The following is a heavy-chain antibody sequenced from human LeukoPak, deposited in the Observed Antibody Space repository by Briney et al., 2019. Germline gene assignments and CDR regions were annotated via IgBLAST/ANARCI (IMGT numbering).Heavy chain of an antibody. CDR3: ARDLRITIFGVVTGWFDP. CDR1: GGSISSGSYY. V-gene: IGHV4-61*02. Sequence: SETLSLTCTVSGGSISSGSYYWSWIRQPAGKGLEWIGRIYTSGSTNYNPSLKSRVTISVDTSKNQFSLKLSSVTAADTAVYYCARDLRITIFGVVTGWFDPWGQGTLVTVSS. D-gene: IGHD3-3*01. J-gene: IGHJ5*02. CDR2: IYTSGST.